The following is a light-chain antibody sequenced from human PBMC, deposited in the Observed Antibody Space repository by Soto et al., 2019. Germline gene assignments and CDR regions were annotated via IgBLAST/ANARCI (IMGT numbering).Light chain of an antibody. V-gene: IGKV1-17*03. J-gene: IGKJ1*01. Sequence: DIQMTQSPSAISASVGDRVTITCRASQGIGNYFAWFQQKPGKVPKRLIYAASSLQSGVPSRFRGSGAGTEFTLTIRSLQPEDFASYYCLQHHTYPWTFGQGTQVEIK. CDR2: AAS. CDR1: QGIGNY. CDR3: LQHHTYPWT.